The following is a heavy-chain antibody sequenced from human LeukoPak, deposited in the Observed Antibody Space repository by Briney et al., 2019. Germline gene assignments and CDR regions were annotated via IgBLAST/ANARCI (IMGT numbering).Heavy chain of an antibody. CDR2: ISWDGGST. J-gene: IGHJ6*03. V-gene: IGHV3-43D*04. CDR1: GFTFDDYA. Sequence: HPGGFLRLSCAASGFTFDDYAMHWVRQAPGKGLEWVSLISWDGGSTYYADSVKGRFTISRDNSKNSLYLQMNSLRAEDTALYYCAKARGSSGSYYYYYYMDVWGKGTTVTASS. CDR3: AKARGSSGSYYYYYYMDV. D-gene: IGHD3-22*01.